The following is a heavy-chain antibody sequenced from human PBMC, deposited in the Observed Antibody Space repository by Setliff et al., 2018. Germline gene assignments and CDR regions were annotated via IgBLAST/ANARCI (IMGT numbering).Heavy chain of an antibody. Sequence: GASVKVSCKASGYSFSTYAMSWIRQAPGQGLEWMGWINTNTGNPSYAQGFTGRFVFSMDTSVSTAYLQISSLKAEDTAVYYCASQMGTSETYPKWGQGTPVTVSS. V-gene: IGHV7-4-1*02. CDR3: ASQMGTSETYPK. D-gene: IGHD1-26*01. J-gene: IGHJ4*02. CDR1: GYSFSTYA. CDR2: INTNTGNP.